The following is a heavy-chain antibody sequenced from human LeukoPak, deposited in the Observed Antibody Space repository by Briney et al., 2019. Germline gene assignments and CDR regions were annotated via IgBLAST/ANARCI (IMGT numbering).Heavy chain of an antibody. CDR1: GYTFTGYY. D-gene: IGHD3-22*01. V-gene: IGHV1-2*02. CDR3: AREYYDSSGSHAFDI. CDR2: INPNSGGT. J-gene: IGHJ3*02. Sequence: ASVKVSCKASGYTFTGYYMHWVQQAPGQGLEWMGWINPNSGGTNYAQKFQGRVTMTRDTSISTAYMELSRLRSDDTAVYYCAREYYDSSGSHAFDIWGQGTMVTVSS.